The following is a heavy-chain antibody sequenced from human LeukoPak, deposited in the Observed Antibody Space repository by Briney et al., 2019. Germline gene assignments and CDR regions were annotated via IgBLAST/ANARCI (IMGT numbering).Heavy chain of an antibody. CDR3: ARDKAAGQERGHDY. Sequence: PGGSLRLSCAASGLTVTNAWMHWFRQAPGKGLEWVGRIKSKTDGGTTDYAAPVKGRFTISRDDSKNTLYLQMNSLKTEDTAVYYCARDKAAGQERGHDYWGQGTLVTVSS. CDR1: GLTVTNAW. J-gene: IGHJ4*02. CDR2: IKSKTDGGTT. V-gene: IGHV3-15*07. D-gene: IGHD6-13*01.